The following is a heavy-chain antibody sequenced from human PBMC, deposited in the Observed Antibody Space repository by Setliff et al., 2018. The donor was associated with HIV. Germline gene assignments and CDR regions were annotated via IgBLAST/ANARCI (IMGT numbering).Heavy chain of an antibody. CDR2: IYYSGST. J-gene: IGHJ4*02. V-gene: IGHV4-61*03. D-gene: IGHD1-1*01. CDR3: AQLGMVDDFDY. CDR1: GDSVSSRSYY. Sequence: SETLSLTCTVSGDSVSSRSYYWSWIRQPPGKGLEWIGYIYYSGSTNYNSSLKSRVTISVDTSENHFSLKLRSVTAADTAVYYCAQLGMVDDFDYWGQGTLVTVSS.